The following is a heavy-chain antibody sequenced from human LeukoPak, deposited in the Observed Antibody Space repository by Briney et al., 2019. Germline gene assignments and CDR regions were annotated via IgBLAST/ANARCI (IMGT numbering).Heavy chain of an antibody. J-gene: IGHJ4*02. CDR3: ARALSRYFDY. CDR1: GYSVSSNIAT. D-gene: IGHD5/OR15-5a*01. CDR2: TYYRSKWYN. Sequence: QTVSLTCAISGYSVSSNIATWNWIRQAPSIRLEWLGRTYYRSKWYNEYAVSVKSRIAFNPDTSKNQFSLQLNSVTPEDTAVYYCARALSRYFDYWGQGTLVAVSS. V-gene: IGHV6-1*01.